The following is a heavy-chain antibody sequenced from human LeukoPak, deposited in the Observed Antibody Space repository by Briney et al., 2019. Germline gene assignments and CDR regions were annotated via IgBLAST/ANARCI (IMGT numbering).Heavy chain of an antibody. CDR2: IYYSGST. V-gene: IGHV4-59*01. Sequence: SATLSLTCTASGGSISRYYWSWIRQPPGQGLEWIGYIYYSGSTNYNPSLKSRVTISVDTSKNQFSLKLSSVTAADTAVYYCARGGYYGSGNDFRFDPWGQGTLVTVSS. J-gene: IGHJ5*02. D-gene: IGHD3-10*01. CDR3: ARGGYYGSGNDFRFDP. CDR1: GGSISRYY.